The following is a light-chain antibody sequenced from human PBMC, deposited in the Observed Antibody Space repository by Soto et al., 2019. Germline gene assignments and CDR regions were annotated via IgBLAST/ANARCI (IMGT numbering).Light chain of an antibody. CDR3: QSYDSSLSGGV. CDR2: GNN. Sequence: QSVLTQPPSVSGAPGQRVTISCTGSSSNIGAGYDVHWYQQLPGTAPKLLIFGNNNRPSGVPDRFSGSKSGTSASLAITGLQAEDEADYYCQSYDSSLSGGVFGGGNKLTVL. CDR1: SSNIGAGYD. V-gene: IGLV1-40*01. J-gene: IGLJ3*02.